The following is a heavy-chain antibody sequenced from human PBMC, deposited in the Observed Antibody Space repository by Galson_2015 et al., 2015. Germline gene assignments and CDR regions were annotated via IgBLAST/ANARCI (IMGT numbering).Heavy chain of an antibody. CDR1: GFTFSNYG. CDR2: ISYDGSNK. CDR3: ARDPGMAAVAVDFDY. D-gene: IGHD6-19*01. J-gene: IGHJ4*02. Sequence: SLRLSCAASGFTFSNYGMHWVRQAPGKGLEWVTVISYDGSNKYYADSVKGRFTISRDNSKNTLYLQMNSLRAEDTAVYYCARDPGMAAVAVDFDYWGQGTRVTVSS. V-gene: IGHV3-30*03.